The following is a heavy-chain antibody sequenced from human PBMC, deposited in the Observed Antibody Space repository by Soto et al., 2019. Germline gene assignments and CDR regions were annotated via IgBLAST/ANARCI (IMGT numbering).Heavy chain of an antibody. D-gene: IGHD3-10*01. CDR3: ARVGGGITMVRGEHANWFDP. CDR1: GYTFTSYG. Sequence: QVQLVQSGAEVKTPGASVKVSCKASGYTFTSYGISWVRQAPGQGLEWMGWISAYNGNTNYAQKLQGRVTMTTDTSTSTAYMGLRSLRSDDTAVYYCARVGGGITMVRGEHANWFDPWGQGTLVTVSS. CDR2: ISAYNGNT. V-gene: IGHV1-18*01. J-gene: IGHJ5*02.